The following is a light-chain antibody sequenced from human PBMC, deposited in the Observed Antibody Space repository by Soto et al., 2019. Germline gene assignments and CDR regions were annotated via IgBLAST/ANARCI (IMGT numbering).Light chain of an antibody. J-gene: IGLJ2*01. V-gene: IGLV2-14*01. Sequence: QSALTQPASVSGSPGQSITISCTGTSSDVGGYDYVSWYQLHPGKAPKLMVFEVSNRPSGVSYRFSGSKSGNTASLTLSGLQAEDEADYYCSSYTSSSTLVFGGGTKLTVL. CDR3: SSYTSSSTLV. CDR1: SSDVGGYDY. CDR2: EVS.